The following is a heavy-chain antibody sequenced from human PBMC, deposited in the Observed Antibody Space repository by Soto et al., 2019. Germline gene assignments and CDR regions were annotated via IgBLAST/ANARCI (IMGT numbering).Heavy chain of an antibody. J-gene: IGHJ4*02. CDR3: AKGFYNPYSGYDSPPLFDY. V-gene: IGHV3-23*01. CDR2: ISGSGGST. D-gene: IGHD5-12*01. Sequence: EVQLLESGGGLVQPGGSLRLSCAASGFTFSSYAMSWVRQAPGKGLEWVSAISGSGGSTYYADSVKGRFTISRDNSKNTLYLQRKSLRAEDTAVYYCAKGFYNPYSGYDSPPLFDYWGQGTLVTVSS. CDR1: GFTFSSYA.